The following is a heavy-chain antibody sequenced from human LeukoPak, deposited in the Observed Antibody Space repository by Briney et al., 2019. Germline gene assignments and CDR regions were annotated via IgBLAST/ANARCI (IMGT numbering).Heavy chain of an antibody. CDR1: GGTFSSYA. J-gene: IGHJ6*03. D-gene: IGHD6-13*01. V-gene: IGHV1-69*05. CDR2: IIPIFGTA. CDR3: ARDRIGAAAGEVYYYYYMDV. Sequence: VASVKVSCRASGGTFSSYAISWVRQAPGQGLEWMGRIIPIFGTANYALKFQGRVTITTDESTSTAYMELSSLRSEDTAVYYCARDRIGAAAGEVYYYYYMDVWGKGTTVTVSS.